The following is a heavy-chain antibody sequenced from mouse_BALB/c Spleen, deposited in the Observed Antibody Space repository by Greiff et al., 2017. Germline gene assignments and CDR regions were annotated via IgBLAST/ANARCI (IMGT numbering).Heavy chain of an antibody. CDR1: GYTFTSYW. Sequence: VQLQQSGAELVKPGASVKLSCKTSGYTFTSYWIQWVKQRPGQGLGWIGEIFPGTGTTYYNEKFKGKATLTIDTSSSTAYMQLSSLTSEDSAVYFCARGDYSAWFAYWGQGTLVTVSA. D-gene: IGHD1-1*01. J-gene: IGHJ3*01. CDR3: ARGDYSAWFAY. V-gene: IGHV1S132*01. CDR2: IFPGTGTT.